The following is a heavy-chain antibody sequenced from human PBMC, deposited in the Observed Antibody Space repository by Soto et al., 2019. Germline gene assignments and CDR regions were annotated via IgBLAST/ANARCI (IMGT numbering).Heavy chain of an antibody. V-gene: IGHV3-23*01. J-gene: IGHJ4*02. CDR1: GFSFSSFA. D-gene: IGHD2-15*01. CDR3: ARAPMVVTRSYFDY. Sequence: PGGSLRLSCAASGFSFSSFAMSWVRQAPGKGLEWVSAVIYSGGTTYYVDSVKGRFTISRDNSRNTLYLQMEVLRAEDTALYYCARAPMVVTRSYFDYWGQGTPVTVSS. CDR2: VIYSGGTT.